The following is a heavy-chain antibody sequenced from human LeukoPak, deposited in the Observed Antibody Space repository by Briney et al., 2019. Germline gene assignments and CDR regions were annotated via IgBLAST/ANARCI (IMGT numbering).Heavy chain of an antibody. CDR3: AKDSSSWHNGFDY. D-gene: IGHD6-13*01. CDR1: GFTFSSYG. J-gene: IGHJ4*02. CDR2: ISYDGSNK. Sequence: GGSLRLSCAASGFTFSSYGMHWVRQAPGKGLEWGAVISYDGSNKYYADSVKGRFTISRDNSKNTLYLQMNSLRAEDTAVYYCAKDSSSWHNGFDYWGQGTLVTVSS. V-gene: IGHV3-30*18.